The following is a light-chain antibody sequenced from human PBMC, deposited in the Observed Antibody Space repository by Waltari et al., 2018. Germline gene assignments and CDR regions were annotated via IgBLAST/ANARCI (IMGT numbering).Light chain of an antibody. CDR1: SLRSYY. CDR3: NARDSSGNQRV. Sequence: SSELTQDPAVSVALGQTVRISCQGDSLRSYYASWYQQKPGQAPVLVIYGKNNRPSGSPDRFSGSSSGNTASLTSTGAQAEDEADYYCNARDSSGNQRVFGGGTKLTVL. J-gene: IGLJ3*02. V-gene: IGLV3-19*01. CDR2: GKN.